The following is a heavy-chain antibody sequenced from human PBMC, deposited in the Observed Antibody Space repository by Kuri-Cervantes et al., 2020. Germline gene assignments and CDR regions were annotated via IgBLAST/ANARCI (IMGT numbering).Heavy chain of an antibody. CDR2: ISAYNGNT. Sequence: ASVTVSCQASGYTFTSYGISWVRQAPGQGLEWMGWISAYNGNTNYAQKLQGRVTMTTDTSTSTAYLELRSLRSDDTAVYYCARDVPLSGSGSYEDYYGMDVWGQGTTVTVSS. V-gene: IGHV1-18*01. D-gene: IGHD3-10*01. J-gene: IGHJ6*02. CDR3: ARDVPLSGSGSYEDYYGMDV. CDR1: GYTFTSYG.